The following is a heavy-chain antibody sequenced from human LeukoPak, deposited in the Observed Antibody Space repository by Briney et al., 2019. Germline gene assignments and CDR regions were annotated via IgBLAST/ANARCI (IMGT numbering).Heavy chain of an antibody. J-gene: IGHJ4*02. CDR3: AKVAKYYYGSETYYFFEH. V-gene: IGHV3-7*01. D-gene: IGHD3-10*01. Sequence: GGSLRLSCAASEFTFNNYWMSWVRQAPGKGLEWVANIKQDGSEKYYVDSVKGRFTISRDTAKNSLYLQMNSLRVEDTAVYYCAKVAKYYYGSETYYFFEHWGQGTPVTASS. CDR2: IKQDGSEK. CDR1: EFTFNNYW.